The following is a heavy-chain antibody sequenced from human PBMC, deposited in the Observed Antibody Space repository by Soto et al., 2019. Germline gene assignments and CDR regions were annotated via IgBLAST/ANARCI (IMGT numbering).Heavy chain of an antibody. V-gene: IGHV4-39*01. Sequence: SETLSLTCTVSGGSISSSSYYWGWIRQPPGKGLEWIGSIYFSGSTYYNPSLKSRVTISVDTSKNQFSLKLSSVTAADTAVYYCARLGGSSSWSRYYYYGMDVWGQGTTVTVSS. J-gene: IGHJ6*02. CDR3: ARLGGSSSWSRYYYYGMDV. D-gene: IGHD6-13*01. CDR2: IYFSGST. CDR1: GGSISSSSYY.